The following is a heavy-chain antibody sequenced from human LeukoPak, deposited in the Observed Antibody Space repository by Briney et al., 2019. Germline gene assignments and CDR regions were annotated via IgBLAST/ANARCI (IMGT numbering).Heavy chain of an antibody. CDR1: GFTFSSYG. CDR2: ISYDGSNK. V-gene: IGHV3-30*18. J-gene: IGHJ4*02. Sequence: GGSLRLSCAASGFTFSSYGMHWVRQAPGKGLKWVAVISYDGSNKYYADSVKGRFTISRDNSKNTLYLQMNSLRVEDTAVYYCAKDDSGWYLYWGQGTLVTVSS. CDR3: AKDDSGWYLY. D-gene: IGHD6-19*01.